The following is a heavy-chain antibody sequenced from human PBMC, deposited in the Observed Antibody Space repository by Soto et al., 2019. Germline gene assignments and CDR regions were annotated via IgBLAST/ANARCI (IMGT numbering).Heavy chain of an antibody. CDR3: ARRRYGDY. Sequence: QVHLVQSGAEVKKPGASVKVSCKGSGYTFTSYGITWVRQAPGQGLAWMGWISAHNGNTNYAQKLEGRVTVTRDTSTSTAYRELRSLRSDDTAVYYCARRRYGDYWGKGALVSVSS. CDR1: GYTFTSYG. J-gene: IGHJ4*02. CDR2: ISAHNGNT. D-gene: IGHD1-1*01. V-gene: IGHV1-18*01.